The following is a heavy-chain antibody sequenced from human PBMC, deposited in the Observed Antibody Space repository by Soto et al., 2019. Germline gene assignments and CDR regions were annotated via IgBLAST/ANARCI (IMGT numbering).Heavy chain of an antibody. J-gene: IGHJ4*01. CDR3: VAGPDRAKSAY. V-gene: IGHV4-59*01. CDR2: GLRPDYT. Sequence: QVQLQESGPGLVKPSETLSLTCTVSGGSINDYYWSWTRQPPGKGLEWIAYGLRPDYTGYNPSLRNRVTISSDTSKNQFSLRLISVTAADPAVYYCVAGPDRAKSAYWGQGTLVTVSS. CDR1: GGSINDYY.